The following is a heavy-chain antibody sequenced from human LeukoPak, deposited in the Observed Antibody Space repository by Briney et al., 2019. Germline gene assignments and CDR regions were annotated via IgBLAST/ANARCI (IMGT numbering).Heavy chain of an antibody. D-gene: IGHD6-19*01. CDR1: GFTFDDYA. J-gene: IGHJ4*02. Sequence: PGRSLRLSCAASGFTFDDYAMHWVRQAPGKGLEWVSGISWNSGSIGYADSVKGRFTISRDNAKNSLYLQMNSLSAEDTALYYCAKDIEGSGWTGGHWGQGTLVTVSS. CDR3: AKDIEGSGWTGGH. V-gene: IGHV3-9*01. CDR2: ISWNSGSI.